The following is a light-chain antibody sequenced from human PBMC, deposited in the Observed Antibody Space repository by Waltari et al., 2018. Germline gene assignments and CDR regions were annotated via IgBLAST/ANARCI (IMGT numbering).Light chain of an antibody. V-gene: IGLV2-23*01. CDR2: EDT. CDR3: CSYTLTNTWL. J-gene: IGLJ3*02. CDR1: SSDVGSYSL. Sequence: QSALTQPASVSGSPGQPITISCTGTSSDVGSYSLVSWYRQHPGEAPRVIIFEDTKRPSGFSNLFSGSKSGSTASLTISGLQAEDEADYYGCSYTLTNTWLFGGGTKLTVL.